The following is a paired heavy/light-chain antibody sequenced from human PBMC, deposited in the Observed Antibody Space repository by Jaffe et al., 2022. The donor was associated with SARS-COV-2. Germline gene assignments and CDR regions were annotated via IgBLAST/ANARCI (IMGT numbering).Light chain of an antibody. J-gene: IGKJ2*01. CDR2: AAS. CDR3: QQYKSYPRT. V-gene: IGKV1-16*02. CDR1: QGISNY. Sequence: DIQMTQSPSSLSASVGDRVTITCRASQGISNYLAWFQQKPGEAPKSLIYAASSLQSGVPSKFSGSGSGTDFTLTISGLQPEDFATYYCQQYKSYPRTFGQGTKLEIK.
Heavy chain of an antibody. CDR1: GFSFNRYT. D-gene: IGHD5-12*01. CDR3: ARDSGHDWFEETYNYYYHMDA. J-gene: IGHJ6*03. CDR2: ISSGSTYK. Sequence: EVQLVESGGGLVKPGGSLRLSCAASGFSFNRYTMNWVRQAPGKGLEWVSSISSGSTYKYCADSVKGRFTITRDNAKNSLYLHMNSLRAEDTAVYYCARDSGHDWFEETYNYYYHMDAWGKGTTVTVSS. V-gene: IGHV3-21*01.